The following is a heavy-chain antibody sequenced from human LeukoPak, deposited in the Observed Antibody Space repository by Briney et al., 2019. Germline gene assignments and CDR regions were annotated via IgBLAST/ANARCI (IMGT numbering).Heavy chain of an antibody. D-gene: IGHD3-22*01. V-gene: IGHV3-7*01. CDR1: GFTFSSYW. CDR2: IKQDGSEK. J-gene: IGHJ3*02. CDR3: ARGGITMIVVDAFDI. Sequence: PGGSLRLSCAASGFTFSSYWVSWVRQAPGKGLEWVANIKQDGSEKYYVDSVKGRFTISRDNAKNSLYLQMNSLRAEDTAVYYCARGGITMIVVDAFDIWGQGTMVTVSS.